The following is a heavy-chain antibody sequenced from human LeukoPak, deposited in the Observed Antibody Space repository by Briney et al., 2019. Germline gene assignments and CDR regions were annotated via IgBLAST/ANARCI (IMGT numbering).Heavy chain of an antibody. J-gene: IGHJ4*02. CDR3: ARDPLGSYEYFDY. D-gene: IGHD1-26*01. Sequence: PGGSLRLSCAASGFTFSSYAMHWVRQAPGKGLEWVAVISYDGSNKYYADSVKGRFTISRDNSKNTLYPQMNSLGAEDTAVYYCARDPLGSYEYFDYWGQGTLVTVSS. CDR2: ISYDGSNK. CDR1: GFTFSSYA. V-gene: IGHV3-30-3*01.